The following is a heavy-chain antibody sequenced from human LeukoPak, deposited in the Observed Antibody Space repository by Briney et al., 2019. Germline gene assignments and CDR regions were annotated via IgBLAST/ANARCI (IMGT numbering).Heavy chain of an antibody. V-gene: IGHV4-34*01. D-gene: IGHD2-21*02. Sequence: SETLSLTCAVYGGSFSGYYWRSIPQPPRKRLEGIGEINHSGRTNYNPSLKRRVTISVDTSKNQFSLKLSSVTAADTAVYYCARGPPYQPLLFLWGQGTLVTVSS. CDR3: ARGPPYQPLLFL. J-gene: IGHJ4*02. CDR2: INHSGRT. CDR1: GGSFSGYY.